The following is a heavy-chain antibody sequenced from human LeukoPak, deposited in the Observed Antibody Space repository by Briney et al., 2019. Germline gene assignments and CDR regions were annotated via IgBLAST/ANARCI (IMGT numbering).Heavy chain of an antibody. V-gene: IGHV1-69*13. CDR1: GGTFSSYA. J-gene: IGHJ3*02. Sequence: APVKVSCKASGGTFSSYAISWARQAPGQGLEWMGGIIPIFGTANYAQKFQGRVTITADESTSTAYMELSSLRSEDTAVYYCARGNRDAFDIWGQGTMVTVSS. CDR2: IIPIFGTA. CDR3: ARGNRDAFDI. D-gene: IGHD1-14*01.